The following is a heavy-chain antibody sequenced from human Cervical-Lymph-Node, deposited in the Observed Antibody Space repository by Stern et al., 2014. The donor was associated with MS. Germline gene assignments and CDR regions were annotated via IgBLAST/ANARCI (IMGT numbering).Heavy chain of an antibody. CDR3: ARDLRTAMVMTFDY. Sequence: QVQLVQSGGGVVQPGRSLRLSCAASGFTFSSYALHWVRQAPGQGLEWVAVMSYDGSKKYYADSVKGRFTISRDNSKNTLYLQMNSLRADDTALYYCARDLRTAMVMTFDYWGQGTLVTVSS. CDR2: MSYDGSKK. CDR1: GFTFSSYA. D-gene: IGHD5-18*01. V-gene: IGHV3-30-3*01. J-gene: IGHJ4*02.